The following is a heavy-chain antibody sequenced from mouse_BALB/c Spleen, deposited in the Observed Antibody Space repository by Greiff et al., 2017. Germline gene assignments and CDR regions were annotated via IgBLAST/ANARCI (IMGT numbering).Heavy chain of an antibody. Sequence: VQVVESGPGLVAPSQSLSITCTVSGFSLTSYGVHWVRQPPGKGLEWLGVIWAGGSTNYNSALMSRLSISKDNSKSQVFLKMNSLQTDDTAMYYCARDQTVVGNYFDYWGQGTTLTVSS. CDR1: GFSLTSYG. D-gene: IGHD1-1*01. CDR3: ARDQTVVGNYFDY. V-gene: IGHV2-9*02. CDR2: IWAGGST. J-gene: IGHJ2*01.